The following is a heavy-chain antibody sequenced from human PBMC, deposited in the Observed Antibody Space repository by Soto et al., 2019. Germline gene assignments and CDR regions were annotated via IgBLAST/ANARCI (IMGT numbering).Heavy chain of an antibody. CDR3: TRHATYYDSGRYIGDWFDL. CDR2: IKGKANSYAT. D-gene: IGHD3-22*01. J-gene: IGHJ5*02. Sequence: EVQLVESGGGLVQPGGSLRLSCGASGFTFSGHGIHWVRQASGKGLAWSGRIKGKANSYATEYAASLKGRFTISRDDSENTAYLQMNRLKSEDTAVYYCTRHATYYDSGRYIGDWFDLWGQGTLVTVSS. V-gene: IGHV3-73*01. CDR1: GFTFSGHG.